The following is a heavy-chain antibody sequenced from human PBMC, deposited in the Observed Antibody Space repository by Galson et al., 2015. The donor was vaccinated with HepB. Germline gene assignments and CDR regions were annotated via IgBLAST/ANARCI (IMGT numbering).Heavy chain of an antibody. D-gene: IGHD3-16*02. CDR3: AREDRTHCAFDI. CDR2: INPSGGST. CDR1: GYTFTSYY. Sequence: SCKASGYTFTSYYMHWVRQAPGQGLEWMGIINPSGGSTSYAQKFQGRVTMTRDTSTSTVYMELSSLRSEDTAVYYCAREDRTHCAFDIWGQGTMVTVSS. J-gene: IGHJ3*02. V-gene: IGHV1-46*01.